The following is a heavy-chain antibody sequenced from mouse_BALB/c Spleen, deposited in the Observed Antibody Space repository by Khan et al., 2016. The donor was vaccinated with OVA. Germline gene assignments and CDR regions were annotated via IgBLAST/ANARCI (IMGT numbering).Heavy chain of an antibody. Sequence: VQLKESGPGLVAPSQRLSITCTVSGFSLTGYGVNWVRQPPGKGLEWLGLLWGDGSTDFNSVLKSRLSISKDNSKSQVFLKMNSLQTDDTARYYCARAYYGNYREAMDYWGQGTSVTVSS. J-gene: IGHJ4*01. CDR3: ARAYYGNYREAMDY. CDR2: LWGDGST. V-gene: IGHV2-6-7*01. CDR1: GFSLTGYG. D-gene: IGHD2-10*01.